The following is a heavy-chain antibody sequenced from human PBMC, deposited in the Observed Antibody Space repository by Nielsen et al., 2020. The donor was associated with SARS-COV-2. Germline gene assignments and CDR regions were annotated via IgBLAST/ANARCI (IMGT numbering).Heavy chain of an antibody. Sequence: GGSLRLSCAASGFTFSSYGMHWVRQAPGKGLEWVAVISYDGSNKYYADSVKGRFTISRDNSKNTLYLQMNSLRAEDTAVYYCARDLPHYGTDVWGQGTTVTVSS. V-gene: IGHV3-30*03. J-gene: IGHJ6*02. CDR3: ARDLPHYGTDV. CDR2: ISYDGSNK. CDR1: GFTFSSYG.